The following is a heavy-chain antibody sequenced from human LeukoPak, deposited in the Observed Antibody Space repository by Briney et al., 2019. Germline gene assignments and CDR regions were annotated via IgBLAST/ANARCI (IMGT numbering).Heavy chain of an antibody. V-gene: IGHV1-18*01. J-gene: IGHJ6*02. CDR1: GYTFTSYG. CDR3: ARGGSYGYVYYYGMDV. CDR2: ISAYNGNT. Sequence: ASVKVSCKASGYTFTSYGISWVRQAPGQGLEWMGWISAYNGNTNYAQKLQGRVTVTTDTSTSTAYKELRSLRSDDTAVYYCARGGSYGYVYYYGMDVWGQGTTVTVSS. D-gene: IGHD5-18*01.